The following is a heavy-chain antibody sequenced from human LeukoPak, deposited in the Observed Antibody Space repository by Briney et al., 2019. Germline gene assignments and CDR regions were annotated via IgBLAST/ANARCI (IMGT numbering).Heavy chain of an antibody. J-gene: IGHJ4*02. CDR3: AKDPMGDDGY. CDR1: GFAFSSYA. Sequence: GASLRLSCAASGFAFSSYAMSWVRQAPGKGLEWVSAISGSGGSTYYADSVKGRFTISRDNSKNTLYLQMNSLRAEDTAVYYCAKDPMGDDGYWGQGTLVTVSS. V-gene: IGHV3-23*01. CDR2: ISGSGGST. D-gene: IGHD2-21*02.